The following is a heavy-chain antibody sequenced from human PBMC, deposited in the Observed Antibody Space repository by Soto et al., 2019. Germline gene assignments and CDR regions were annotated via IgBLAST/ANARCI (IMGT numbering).Heavy chain of an antibody. Sequence: ASVKVSFKASGYTFINYVVSWVRQAPGQGLEWMGWISAYNGDKKYAQNVQGRVTFTTDASTSTAYMEMRTLRSDDTAAYYCARDGKPIKAVGEVRGQAPTVNVS. D-gene: IGHD2-21*01. CDR3: ARDGKPIKAVGEV. J-gene: IGHJ6*01. CDR1: GYTFINYV. CDR2: ISAYNGDK. V-gene: IGHV1-18*01.